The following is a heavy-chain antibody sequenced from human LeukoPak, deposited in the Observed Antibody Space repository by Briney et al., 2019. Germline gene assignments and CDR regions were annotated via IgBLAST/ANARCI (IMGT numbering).Heavy chain of an antibody. D-gene: IGHD6-13*01. Sequence: PSETLSLTXTVSGGSISSGDYYWSWIRQPPGKGLEWIGYIYYSGSTYYNPSLKSRVTISVDTSKNQFSLKLSSVTAADTAVYYCASSIAAATYGYWGQGTLVTVSS. V-gene: IGHV4-30-4*08. CDR1: GGSISSGDYY. J-gene: IGHJ4*02. CDR3: ASSIAAATYGY. CDR2: IYYSGST.